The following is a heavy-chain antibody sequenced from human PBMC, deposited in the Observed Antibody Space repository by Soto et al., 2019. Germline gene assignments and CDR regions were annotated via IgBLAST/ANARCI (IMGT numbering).Heavy chain of an antibody. D-gene: IGHD3-16*02. CDR2: INPNSGDT. Sequence: ASVKVSCKASGYTFTGYSMHWVRQAPGQGLEWMGWINPNSGDTNYAQKFQGWVTMTRDTSISTAYMELSRLRSEDTAVYYCARGFPLWFDPWGQGTLVTVSS. V-gene: IGHV1-2*04. J-gene: IGHJ5*02. CDR3: ARGFPLWFDP. CDR1: GYTFTGYS.